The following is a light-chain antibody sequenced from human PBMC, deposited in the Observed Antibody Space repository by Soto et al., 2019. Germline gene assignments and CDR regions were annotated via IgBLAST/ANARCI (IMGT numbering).Light chain of an antibody. Sequence: EILITQSPATLSMSPGERATLSCRASQSVSSNLAWYQQKPGQAPRLLIYGASTRATGIPARFSGSGSGTEFTLTISSLQSEDFAVYYCQQYNNWPRAFGQGTKVDIK. CDR3: QQYNNWPRA. J-gene: IGKJ1*01. V-gene: IGKV3-15*01. CDR1: QSVSSN. CDR2: GAS.